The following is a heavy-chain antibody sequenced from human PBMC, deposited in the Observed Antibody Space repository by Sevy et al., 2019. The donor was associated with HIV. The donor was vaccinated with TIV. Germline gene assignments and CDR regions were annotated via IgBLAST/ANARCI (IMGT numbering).Heavy chain of an antibody. J-gene: IGHJ5*02. CDR1: GYTFTGYY. Sequence: ASLKVSCKASGYTFTGYYMHWVRQAPGQGLEWMGWINPNSGGTNYAQKFQGRVTMTRDTSISTAYMELSRLRSDDTAVYYCARDPLIRGYSYGYFWFDPWGQGTLVTVSS. D-gene: IGHD5-18*01. CDR3: ARDPLIRGYSYGYFWFDP. V-gene: IGHV1-2*02. CDR2: INPNSGGT.